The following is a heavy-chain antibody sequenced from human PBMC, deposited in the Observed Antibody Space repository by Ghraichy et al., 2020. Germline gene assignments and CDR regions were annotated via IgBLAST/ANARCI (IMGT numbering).Heavy chain of an antibody. J-gene: IGHJ4*02. CDR3: ARDSGLFKASGWYIPDQ. Sequence: GGSLRLSCAASGFAFSSYTMSWVRQAPGKGLEWVSSISPSGSYTYYADSVKGRLTISRDNAKNSLSLQMNSLRAEDTAVYYCARDSGLFKASGWYIPDQWGQGTLVTVSS. CDR2: ISPSGSYT. CDR1: GFAFSSYT. V-gene: IGHV3-21*01. D-gene: IGHD6-19*01.